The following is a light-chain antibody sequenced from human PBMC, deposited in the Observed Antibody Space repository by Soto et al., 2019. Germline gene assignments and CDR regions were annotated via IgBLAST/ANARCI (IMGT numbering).Light chain of an antibody. CDR1: QSVSSSY. CDR3: QQYGSSRWT. Sequence: TLSLSPGERATLSCRASQSVSSSYLAWYQQKPGQAPRLLIYGASSRATGIPDRFSGSGSGTDFTLTISRLEPEDFAVYYCQQYGSSRWTFGQGTKVDIK. CDR2: GAS. J-gene: IGKJ1*01. V-gene: IGKV3-20*01.